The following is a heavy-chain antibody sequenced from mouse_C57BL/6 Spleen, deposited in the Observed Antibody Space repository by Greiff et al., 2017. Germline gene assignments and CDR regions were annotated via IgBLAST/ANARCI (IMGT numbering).Heavy chain of an antibody. J-gene: IGHJ4*01. Sequence: EVKLVESEGGLVQPGSSMKLSCTASGFTFSDYYMAWVRQVPEKGLEWVANINYDGSSTYYLDSLKSRFIISRDNAKNILYLLMSSLKSEDTATYYCARGGSYSSGYRAMDYWGQGTSVTVSS. D-gene: IGHD3-2*02. CDR3: ARGGSYSSGYRAMDY. V-gene: IGHV5-16*01. CDR1: GFTFSDYY. CDR2: INYDGSST.